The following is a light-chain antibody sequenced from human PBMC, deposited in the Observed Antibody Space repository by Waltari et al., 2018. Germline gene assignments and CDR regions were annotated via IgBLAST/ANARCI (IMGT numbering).Light chain of an antibody. CDR3: TIWHSGTWV. V-gene: IGLV5-45*01. Sequence: QAVLTQPASLSASPGAAASLTCTMRSSVTIDPYSIYWYRHKPGSPPQYVLRYKSDSDNHQASGVPRRFSGFKDTSANAGILLISGLQSEDEADYYCTIWHSGTWVFGGGTKLTVL. CDR2: YKSDSDN. CDR1: SSVTIDPYS. J-gene: IGLJ3*02.